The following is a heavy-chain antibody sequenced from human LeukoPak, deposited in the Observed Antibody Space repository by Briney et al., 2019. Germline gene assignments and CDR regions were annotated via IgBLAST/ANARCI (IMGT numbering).Heavy chain of an antibody. D-gene: IGHD3-9*01. V-gene: IGHV1-2*02. CDR3: ARDWGTYYDILTGYRSLGYFDY. CDR2: INPNSGGT. J-gene: IGHJ4*02. CDR1: GYTFTGYY. Sequence: GAPVKVSCKASGYTFTGYYMHWVRQAPGQGLEWMGWINPNSGGTNYAQKFQGRVTMTRDTSISTAYMELSRLRSDDTAVYYCARDWGTYYDILTGYRSLGYFDYWGQGTLVTVSS.